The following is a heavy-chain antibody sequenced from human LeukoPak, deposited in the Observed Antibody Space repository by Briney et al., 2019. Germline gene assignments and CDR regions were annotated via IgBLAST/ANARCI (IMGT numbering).Heavy chain of an antibody. CDR1: GYSFTSYW. D-gene: IGHD1-26*01. V-gene: IGHV5-51*01. J-gene: IGHJ4*02. CDR2: IYPGDSDA. CDR3: ARRRDLYSGSYYPFDY. Sequence: GESLKISCKGSGYSFTSYWIGWVRQMPGKGLNWMGIIYPGDSDARYSPSFQGQVTISADKSISTAYLQWSSLKASDTAMYYCARRRDLYSGSYYPFDYWGQGTLVTVSS.